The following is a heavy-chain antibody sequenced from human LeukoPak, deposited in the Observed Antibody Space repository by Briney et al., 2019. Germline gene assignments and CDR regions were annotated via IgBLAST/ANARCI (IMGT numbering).Heavy chain of an antibody. D-gene: IGHD3-22*01. CDR2: IIPIVGIT. J-gene: IGHJ4*02. Sequence: SVKVSCKASGYTFTSYGISWVRQAPGQGLEWMGRIIPIVGITNNAQKFQGRVTITADKSTSTAYMKLSSLRSDDTAVYYCAREARHYYDSSGYDYWGQGTLVTVS. CDR1: GYTFTSYG. V-gene: IGHV1-69*04. CDR3: AREARHYYDSSGYDY.